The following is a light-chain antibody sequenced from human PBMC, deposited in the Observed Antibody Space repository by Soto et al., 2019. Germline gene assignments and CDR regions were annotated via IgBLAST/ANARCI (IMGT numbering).Light chain of an antibody. V-gene: IGLV3-21*04. CDR1: NIGSKS. J-gene: IGLJ3*02. CDR2: YDS. Sequence: SYELTQPPSVSVAPGKAARITCGGNNIGSKSEHWYQQKPGQAPVLVIYYDSDRPSGIPERFSGSNSGNTATLTISRVEAGDEADYYCQVWDSSSEHWVFGGGTKLTVL. CDR3: QVWDSSSEHWV.